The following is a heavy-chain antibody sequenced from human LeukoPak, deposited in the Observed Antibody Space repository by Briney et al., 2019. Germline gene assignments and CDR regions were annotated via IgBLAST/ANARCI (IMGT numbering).Heavy chain of an antibody. CDR1: GGSISSSGYY. CDR3: ARALGWVDY. Sequence: SETLSLTCTVSGGSISSSGYYWGWIRQPPGKGLEWIASIYYSGSTYYNPSLKSRVTISVDTSKNQLSLKLSSLTAADTAVYYCARALGWVDYWGQGTLVTVSS. V-gene: IGHV4-39*01. CDR2: IYYSGST. D-gene: IGHD2-15*01. J-gene: IGHJ4*02.